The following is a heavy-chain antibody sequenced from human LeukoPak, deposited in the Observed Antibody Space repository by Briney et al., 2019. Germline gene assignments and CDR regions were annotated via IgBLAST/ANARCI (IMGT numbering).Heavy chain of an antibody. Sequence: PGGSLRLSCAASGFTVSSNYMSWVRQAPGKGLEWVSVIYSGGSTYYADSVKGRFTISRDNPKNTLYLQMNSLRAEDTAVYYCAKEVPAGWLLPPGAFDIWGQGTMVTVSS. CDR1: GFTVSSNY. J-gene: IGHJ3*02. D-gene: IGHD3-22*01. CDR3: AKEVPAGWLLPPGAFDI. V-gene: IGHV3-53*01. CDR2: IYSGGST.